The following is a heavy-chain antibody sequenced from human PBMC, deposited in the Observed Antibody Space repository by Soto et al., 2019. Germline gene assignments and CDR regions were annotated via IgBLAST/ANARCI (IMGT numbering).Heavy chain of an antibody. J-gene: IGHJ6*02. CDR1: GGSISSGDYY. Sequence: PSETLSLTCTVSGGSISSGDYYWSWIRQPPGKGLEWIGYIYYSGSTYYKPSLKSRVTISVDTSKNQFSLKLSSVTAADTAVYYCARVWRYYGSGSYYDYYYGMDVWGQGTTVTVSS. CDR3: ARVWRYYGSGSYYDYYYGMDV. V-gene: IGHV4-30-4*01. D-gene: IGHD3-10*01. CDR2: IYYSGST.